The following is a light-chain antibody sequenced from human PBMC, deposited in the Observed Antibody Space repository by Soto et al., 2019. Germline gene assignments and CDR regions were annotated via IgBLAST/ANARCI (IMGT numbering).Light chain of an antibody. CDR2: LGS. CDR1: PILLHSNGYNY. CDR3: MQARQTPRT. J-gene: IGKJ1*01. V-gene: IGKV2-28*01. Sequence: EIVMTQSPLSLPVTPGEQASISCSASPILLHSNGYNYLDWYLQNPGQSPQLLIYLGSPRASGVPYRFSVSGSGTEFTLKISRVEAGDVGGYYCMQARQTPRTFGQGTKVEIE.